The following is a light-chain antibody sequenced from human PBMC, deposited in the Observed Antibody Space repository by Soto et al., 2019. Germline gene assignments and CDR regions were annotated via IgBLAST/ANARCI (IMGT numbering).Light chain of an antibody. CDR2: AAS. V-gene: IGKV1-9*01. CDR3: QQLNSYLALT. Sequence: DIQLTQSPSILSASVGDRVTITCRASQGISSYLAWYQQKPGKAPKLLIYAASTLQSGVPSRFSGSGSGTEFTLTISSLQPEDFATYYCQQLNSYLALTFGGGTKVEIK. J-gene: IGKJ4*01. CDR1: QGISSY.